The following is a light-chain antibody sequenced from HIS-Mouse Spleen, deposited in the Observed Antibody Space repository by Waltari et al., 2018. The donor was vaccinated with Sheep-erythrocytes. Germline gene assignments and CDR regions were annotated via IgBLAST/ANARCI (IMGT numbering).Light chain of an antibody. Sequence: SYELTQPPSVSVSPGQPARIPCSGDALPKPYAYWYQQKPGQAPVLVIYKDSERPSGIPERFSGSSSGTTVTLTISGVQAEDEADYYCQSADSSGTYPVVFGGGTKLTVL. J-gene: IGLJ2*01. CDR2: KDS. CDR3: QSADSSGTYPVV. CDR1: ALPKPY. V-gene: IGLV3-25*03.